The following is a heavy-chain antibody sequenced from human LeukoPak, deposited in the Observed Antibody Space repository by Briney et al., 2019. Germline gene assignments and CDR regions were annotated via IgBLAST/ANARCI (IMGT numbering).Heavy chain of an antibody. V-gene: IGHV3-21*01. CDR2: ISSRISHT. CDR3: ARDKLGAGYSSGFDY. J-gene: IGHJ4*02. Sequence: GRSQRPSCAPSASTLGSSRMNWARQAPGKGPESVSSISSRISHTNHAASVTGRFSISRDNAKNSLYLQMNSLRDEDTAVYYCARDKLGAGYSSGFDYWGQGTLVTVSS. D-gene: IGHD6-19*01. CDR1: ASTLGSSR.